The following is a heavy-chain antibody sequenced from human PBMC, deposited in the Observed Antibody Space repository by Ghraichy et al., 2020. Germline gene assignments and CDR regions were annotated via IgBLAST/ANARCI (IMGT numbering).Heavy chain of an antibody. D-gene: IGHD1/OR15-1a*01. CDR1: GFTVSSNY. Sequence: GGSLRLSCAASGFTVSSNYMSWVRQAPGKGLEWVSVIYSGGSTYYADSVKGRFTISRHNSKNTLYLQMNSLRAEDTAVYYCAREGITGTDYYYYGMDVWGQGTTVTVSS. V-gene: IGHV3-53*04. CDR2: IYSGGST. CDR3: AREGITGTDYYYYGMDV. J-gene: IGHJ6*02.